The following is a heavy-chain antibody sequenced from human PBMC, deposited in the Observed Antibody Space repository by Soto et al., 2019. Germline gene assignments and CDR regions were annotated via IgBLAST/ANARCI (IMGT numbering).Heavy chain of an antibody. Sequence: ASVKVSCKASGYRFTDYHIHWVRQAPGQGLEWLGRINPKSGGTSTAQKFQGWVTMTRDRSISTVYMELTRLRSDDTAVYFCARGHSTDCSNGVCSFFYNHEMDVWGQGTTVTSP. CDR1: GYRFTDYH. V-gene: IGHV1-2*04. J-gene: IGHJ6*02. CDR3: ARGHSTDCSNGVCSFFYNHEMDV. D-gene: IGHD2-8*01. CDR2: INPKSGGT.